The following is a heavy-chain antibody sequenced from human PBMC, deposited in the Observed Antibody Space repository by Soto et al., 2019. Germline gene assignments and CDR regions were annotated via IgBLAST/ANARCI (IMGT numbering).Heavy chain of an antibody. D-gene: IGHD6-13*01. CDR1: GYTFTSYY. V-gene: IGHV1-8*01. CDR3: ATGISSSWDYFDY. Sequence: ASVKVSCKASGYTFTSYYINWVRQATGQGLEWMGWMNPNNSNTGYAQKIQGRVNMTKNTYISTAYMELSSLKTEDTAVKYCATGISSSWDYFDYWGQGTLVTVSS. J-gene: IGHJ4*02. CDR2: MNPNNSNT.